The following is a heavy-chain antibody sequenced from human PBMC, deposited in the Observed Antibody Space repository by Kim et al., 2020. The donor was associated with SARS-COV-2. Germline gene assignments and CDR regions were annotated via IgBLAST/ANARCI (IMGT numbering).Heavy chain of an antibody. CDR3: ARGGSPARITMVRGARNWFDP. J-gene: IGHJ5*02. Sequence: SETLSLTCAVYGGSFSGYYWSWIRQPPGKGLEWIGEINHSGSTNYNPSLKSRVTISVDTSKNQFSLKLSSVTAADTAVYYCARGGSPARITMVRGARNWFDPWGQGTLVTVSS. V-gene: IGHV4-34*01. CDR2: INHSGST. D-gene: IGHD3-10*01. CDR1: GGSFSGYY.